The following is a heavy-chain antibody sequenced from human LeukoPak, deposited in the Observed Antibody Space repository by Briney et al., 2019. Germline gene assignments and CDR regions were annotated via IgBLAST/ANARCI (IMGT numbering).Heavy chain of an antibody. CDR1: GFTFSSYG. CDR2: IWYDGSNK. Sequence: GGSLRLSCAASGFTFSSYGMHWVRQAPGKGLEWVAVIWYDGSNKYCADSAKGRFTTSRDNSKNTLYLQMNSLRAEDTAVYYCARNKWFGESTPFDYWGQGTLVTVSS. J-gene: IGHJ4*02. CDR3: ARNKWFGESTPFDY. D-gene: IGHD3-10*01. V-gene: IGHV3-33*01.